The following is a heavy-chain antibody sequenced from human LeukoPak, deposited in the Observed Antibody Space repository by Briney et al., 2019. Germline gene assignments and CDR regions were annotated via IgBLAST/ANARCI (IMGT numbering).Heavy chain of an antibody. CDR3: ARARGEYSSGWYVGYYYYYMDV. J-gene: IGHJ6*03. D-gene: IGHD6-19*01. CDR1: GGSFSGYY. Sequence: SETLSLTCAVYGGSFSGYYWSWIRQPPGKGLEWIGEINHSGSTNYNPSLKSRVTISVDTSKNQFSLKLSSVTAADTAVYYCARARGEYSSGWYVGYYYYYMDVWGKGTTVTVSS. V-gene: IGHV4-34*01. CDR2: INHSGST.